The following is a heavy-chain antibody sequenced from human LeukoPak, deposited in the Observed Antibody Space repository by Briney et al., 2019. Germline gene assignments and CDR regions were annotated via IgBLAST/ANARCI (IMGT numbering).Heavy chain of an antibody. J-gene: IGHJ3*02. CDR2: IWYDGSNK. CDR1: GFTFSSYG. Sequence: GGSLRLSCAASGFTFSSYGMHWVRQAPGKGLEWVAVIWYDGSNKYYADSVKGRFTISRDNSKNTLYLQMNSLRAEDTAVYYCARDFHTVTTTLPHAFDIWGQGTMVTVSS. D-gene: IGHD4-17*01. CDR3: ARDFHTVTTTLPHAFDI. V-gene: IGHV3-33*01.